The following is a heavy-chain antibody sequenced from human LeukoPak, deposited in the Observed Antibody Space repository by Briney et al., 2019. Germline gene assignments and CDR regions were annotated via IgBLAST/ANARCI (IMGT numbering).Heavy chain of an antibody. D-gene: IGHD2-2*01. Sequence: GGSLRLSCEGSAFIFSGHWMNWVRQTPGKGLEWVANIKQDGSEKYYVDSVKGRFTISRDNAKNSLYLQMNSLRAEDTAVYYCARDGREGYCSSTSCPFDYWGQGTLVTVSS. J-gene: IGHJ4*02. V-gene: IGHV3-7*03. CDR3: ARDGREGYCSSTSCPFDY. CDR2: IKQDGSEK. CDR1: AFIFSGHW.